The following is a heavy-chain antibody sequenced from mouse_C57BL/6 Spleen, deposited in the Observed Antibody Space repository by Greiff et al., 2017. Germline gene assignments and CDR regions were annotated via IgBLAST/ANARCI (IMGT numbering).Heavy chain of an antibody. Sequence: QVQLQQSGAELVRPGASVTLSCKASGYTFTDYEMHWVKQTPVHGLEWIGAIDPETGGTAYNQKFKGKAILNADKSSRTAYMELRSLTSEDSAVYYCTRPILLRWGFAYWGQGILVTVSA. CDR1: GYTFTDYE. D-gene: IGHD1-1*01. J-gene: IGHJ3*01. CDR3: TRPILLRWGFAY. V-gene: IGHV1-15*01. CDR2: IDPETGGT.